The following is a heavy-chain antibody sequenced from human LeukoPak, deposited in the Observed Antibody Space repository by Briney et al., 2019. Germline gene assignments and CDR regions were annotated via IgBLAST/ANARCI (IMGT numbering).Heavy chain of an antibody. J-gene: IGHJ3*02. D-gene: IGHD4-17*01. Sequence: PSESLSLTCTVSGGSITSYYWSWIRQPPGKGLEWIGYIFYSGITNYNPSLKSRVTISVDTSKNQFSLKLSSVTGADTAVYYCARRGVTTNAVDIWGQGTMVTVSS. CDR3: ARRGVTTNAVDI. CDR1: GGSITSYY. V-gene: IGHV4-59*08. CDR2: IFYSGIT.